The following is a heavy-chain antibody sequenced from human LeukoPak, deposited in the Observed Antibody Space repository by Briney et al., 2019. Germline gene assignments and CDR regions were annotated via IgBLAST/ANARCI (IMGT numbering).Heavy chain of an antibody. J-gene: IGHJ4*02. CDR3: AKPDY. CDR1: GFTFSNYA. CDR2: IRYDGSND. V-gene: IGHV3-30*02. Sequence: GGSLRLSCAASGFTFSNYAMGWVRQAPGKGLEWVAFIRYDGSNDCYADSVKGRFTISRDNSKNTLYLQMNSLRAEDTAVYYCAKPDYWGQGTLVTVSS.